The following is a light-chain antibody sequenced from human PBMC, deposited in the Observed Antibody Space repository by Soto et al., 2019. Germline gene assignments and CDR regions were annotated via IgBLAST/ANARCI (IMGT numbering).Light chain of an antibody. J-gene: IGLJ3*02. CDR2: STN. V-gene: IGLV8-61*01. Sequence: QTVVTQESSFSVSPGGTVTLTCGLSSGSVSTSYYPTWYQQTPGQAPRTLIYSTNTRSSGVPDRFSGSILGNKAALTITRAQADDECVYYCVLEGGVFGGGTQLTVL. CDR3: VLEGGV. CDR1: SGSVSTSYY.